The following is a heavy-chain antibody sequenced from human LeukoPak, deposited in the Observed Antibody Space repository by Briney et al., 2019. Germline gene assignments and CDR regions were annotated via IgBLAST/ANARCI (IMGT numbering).Heavy chain of an antibody. CDR1: GFTFRNHG. Sequence: PGGSLRLSCEASGFTFRNHGMYWVRQAPGKGLGWVAVIWYDGSNKYYGDSVKGRFTISRDNSENTLYLQMNSLRVEDTAVYYCAGWGEDSKLDHWGQGTLVTVSS. V-gene: IGHV3-33*01. D-gene: IGHD4-11*01. CDR3: AGWGEDSKLDH. J-gene: IGHJ4*02. CDR2: IWYDGSNK.